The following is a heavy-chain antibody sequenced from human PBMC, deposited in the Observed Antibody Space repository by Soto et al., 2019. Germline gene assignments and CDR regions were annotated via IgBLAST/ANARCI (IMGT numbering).Heavy chain of an antibody. CDR1: GGSISSGDYY. CDR2: IYYSGST. CDR3: ARDLNYYYDSSSYYWGLDY. D-gene: IGHD3-22*01. V-gene: IGHV4-30-4*01. Sequence: QVQLQESGPGLVKPSQTLSLTCTVSGGSISSGDYYWSWIRQPPGKGLEWIGYIYYSGSTYYNPFIKRRVTIVVDTSKNQFSLRLSSVTAADTAVYYCARDLNYYYDSSSYYWGLDYWGQGTLVTVSS. J-gene: IGHJ4*02.